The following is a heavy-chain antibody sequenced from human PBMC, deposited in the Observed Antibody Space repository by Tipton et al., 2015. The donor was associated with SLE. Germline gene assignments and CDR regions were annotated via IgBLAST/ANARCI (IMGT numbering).Heavy chain of an antibody. CDR3: ARDWFDP. V-gene: IGHV3-53*04. CDR2: IYSGGDT. CDR1: GFIVSSTY. Sequence: QLVQSGGGLVQPGGSLRLSCAASGFIVSSTYMSWVRQAPGKGLQWVSVIYSGGDTYYADSVKGRFTISRDNSKNTVYLQMNRVRSEDTAVYYCARDWFDPWGQGTLVIVSS. J-gene: IGHJ5*02.